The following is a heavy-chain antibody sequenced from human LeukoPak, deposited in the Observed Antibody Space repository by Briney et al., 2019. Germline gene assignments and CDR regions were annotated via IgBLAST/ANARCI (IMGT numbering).Heavy chain of an antibody. D-gene: IGHD3-9*01. CDR3: ARGADYDILTDYFYYYYMDV. CDR2: FDPEDGET. CDR1: GYTLTELS. Sequence: ASVKVSCKVSGYTLTELSMHWVRQAPGKGLEWMGGFDPEDGETIYAQKFQGRVTMTEDTSTDTAYMELSSLRSEDTAVYYCARGADYDILTDYFYYYYMDVWGKGTTVTVSS. V-gene: IGHV1-24*01. J-gene: IGHJ6*03.